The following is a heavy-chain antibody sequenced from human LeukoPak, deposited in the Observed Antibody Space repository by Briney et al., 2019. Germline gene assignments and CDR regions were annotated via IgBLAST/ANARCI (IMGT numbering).Heavy chain of an antibody. V-gene: IGHV3-64*01. CDR1: EFTFSSYA. J-gene: IGHJ6*03. CDR2: ISSNGGST. CDR3: ARQGVPAPYYYYMDV. Sequence: PGGSLRLSCAAFEFTFSSYAMHWVRQAPGKGLEYVSAISSNGGSTYYANSVKGRFTISRDNSKNTLYLQMGSLRAEDMAVYYCARQGVPAPYYYYMDVWGKGTTVTVSS. D-gene: IGHD3-16*01.